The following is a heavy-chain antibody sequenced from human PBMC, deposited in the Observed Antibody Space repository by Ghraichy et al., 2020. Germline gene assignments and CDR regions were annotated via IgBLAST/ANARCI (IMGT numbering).Heavy chain of an antibody. CDR1: GFTFSSYS. CDR3: ARGNYDFWSVDYYYMDV. D-gene: IGHD3-3*01. CDR2: ISSSSSTI. J-gene: IGHJ6*03. Sequence: GGSLRLSCAASGFTFSSYSMNWVRQAPGKGLEWVSYISSSSSTIYYADSVKGRFTISRDNAKNSLYLQMNSLRDEDTAVYYCARGNYDFWSVDYYYMDVWGKGTTVTVSS. V-gene: IGHV3-48*02.